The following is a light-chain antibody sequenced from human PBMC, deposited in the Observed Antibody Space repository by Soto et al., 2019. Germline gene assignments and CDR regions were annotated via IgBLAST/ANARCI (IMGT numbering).Light chain of an antibody. V-gene: IGLV1-47*02. CDR3: CSYGGSYTWV. Sequence: QSVLTQPPSASGTPGQRVTISCSGSSSNIGSNYVYWYQQLPGTAPKLLIYSNNQRPSGVPDRFSGSKSGNTASLTISGLQADDEADYYCCSYGGSYTWVFGGGTKLTVL. J-gene: IGLJ3*02. CDR1: SSNIGSNY. CDR2: SNN.